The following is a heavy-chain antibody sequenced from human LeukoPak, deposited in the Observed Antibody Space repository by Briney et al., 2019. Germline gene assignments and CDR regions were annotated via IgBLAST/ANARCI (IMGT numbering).Heavy chain of an antibody. CDR3: AREGYYYDSSGYYYGYFDY. CDR2: TYSGGST. Sequence: GGSLRLSCAASGFTVSSNYMSWGRQAPGKGLEWVSVTYSGGSTYYADSVKGRFTISRDNSKNTLYLQMNSLRAEDTAVYYCAREGYYYDSSGYYYGYFDYWGQGTLVTVSS. D-gene: IGHD3-22*01. V-gene: IGHV3-53*01. CDR1: GFTVSSNY. J-gene: IGHJ4*02.